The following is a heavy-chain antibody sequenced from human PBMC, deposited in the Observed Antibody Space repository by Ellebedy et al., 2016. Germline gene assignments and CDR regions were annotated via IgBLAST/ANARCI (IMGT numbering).Heavy chain of an antibody. CDR3: ARGLTPHFDS. D-gene: IGHD2-21*01. CDR2: VDSSGNT. J-gene: IGHJ4*02. V-gene: IGHV4-4*07. CDR1: GASITSDY. Sequence: SETLSLTCAVSGASITSDYWSWVRQPAGKGLEWIGRVDSSGNTNYNPSPKNRVAMSLDTSKNQFSLKLTSVTAADTGVYYCARGLTPHFDSWGQGALVTVSS.